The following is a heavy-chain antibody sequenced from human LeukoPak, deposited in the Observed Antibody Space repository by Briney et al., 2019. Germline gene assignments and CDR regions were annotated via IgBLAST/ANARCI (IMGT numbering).Heavy chain of an antibody. J-gene: IGHJ4*02. CDR2: ISSSSSYI. D-gene: IGHD3-22*01. V-gene: IGHV3-21*04. CDR1: GFTFSSYS. CDR3: AKRDHYDSNTYSPLFES. Sequence: GGSLRLSCAASGFTFSSYSMNWVRQAPGKGLEWVSSISSSSSYIYYADSVTGRFTISRDNSKNTLFLQMNSLRAEDTAVYYCAKRDHYDSNTYSPLFESWGQGTLVTVSS.